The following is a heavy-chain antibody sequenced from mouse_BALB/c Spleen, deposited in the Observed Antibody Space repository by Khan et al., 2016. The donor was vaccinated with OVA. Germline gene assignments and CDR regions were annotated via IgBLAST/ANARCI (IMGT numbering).Heavy chain of an antibody. J-gene: IGHJ3*01. CDR3: ANHGSSAAWLTY. D-gene: IGHD1-1*01. V-gene: IGHV1-7*01. Sequence: VQLQQSGAELAKPGASVKMSCKASGYTFTSYWMHWVKQRPGQGLEWIGYINPSTGYTEYNQRFKEKATLNADKSSSTAYMQLSSLTSEESAVYYCANHGSSAAWLTYWGQGTLVTVSA. CDR1: GYTFTSYW. CDR2: INPSTGYT.